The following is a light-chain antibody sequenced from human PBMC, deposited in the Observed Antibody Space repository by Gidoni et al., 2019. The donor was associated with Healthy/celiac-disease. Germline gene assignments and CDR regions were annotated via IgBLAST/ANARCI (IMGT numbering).Light chain of an antibody. CDR2: GAS. Sequence: IVLTQSPGTLSLSPGERATLSCRASQSVSSSYLAWYQQKPGQAPRLLIDGASSRATGIPDRFSGSGSGTDFTLTISRLEPEDFAVYYCQQYGSSPQTVGQGTKLEIK. CDR3: QQYGSSPQT. V-gene: IGKV3-20*01. CDR1: QSVSSSY. J-gene: IGKJ2*01.